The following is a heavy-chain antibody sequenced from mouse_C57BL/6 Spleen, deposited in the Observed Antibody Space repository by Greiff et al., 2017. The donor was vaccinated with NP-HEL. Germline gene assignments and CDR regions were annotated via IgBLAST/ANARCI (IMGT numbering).Heavy chain of an antibody. Sequence: VQLKESEGGLVQPGSSMKLSCTASGFTFSDYYMAWVRQVPEKGLEWVANINYDGSSTYYLDSLKSRFIISRDNAKNILYLQMSSLKSEDTATYYCARDRSNYEGFFDYWGQGTTLTVSS. CDR1: GFTFSDYY. J-gene: IGHJ2*01. CDR2: INYDGSST. CDR3: ARDRSNYEGFFDY. V-gene: IGHV5-16*01. D-gene: IGHD2-5*01.